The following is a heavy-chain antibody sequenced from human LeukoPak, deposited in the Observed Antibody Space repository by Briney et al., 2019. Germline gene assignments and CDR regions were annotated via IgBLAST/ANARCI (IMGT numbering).Heavy chain of an antibody. J-gene: IGHJ4*02. CDR1: GGSISSSSYY. V-gene: IGHV4-39*01. CDR2: IYYSGST. CDR3: ARHGLITMIFRFDY. D-gene: IGHD3-22*01. Sequence: NPSETLSLTCTVSGGSISSSSYYWGWIRQPPGKGLEWIGSIYYSGSTYYNPSLKSRVTIYVDTSKNQFSLKLSSVTAADTAVYYCARHGLITMIFRFDYWGQGTLVTVSS.